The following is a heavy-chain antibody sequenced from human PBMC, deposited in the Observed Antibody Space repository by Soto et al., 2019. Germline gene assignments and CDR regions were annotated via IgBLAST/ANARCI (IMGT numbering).Heavy chain of an antibody. CDR1: GGSISSYY. J-gene: IGHJ6*02. V-gene: IGHV4-59*01. CDR2: IYYSGST. D-gene: IGHD5-12*01. Sequence: PSETLSLTCTVSGGSISSYYWSWIRQPPGKGLEWIGYIYYSGSTNYNPSLKSRVTISVDTSKNQFSLKLSSVTAADTAVYYCARGMTGYATWGSYYYYGMDVWGQGTTVPVSS. CDR3: ARGMTGYATWGSYYYYGMDV.